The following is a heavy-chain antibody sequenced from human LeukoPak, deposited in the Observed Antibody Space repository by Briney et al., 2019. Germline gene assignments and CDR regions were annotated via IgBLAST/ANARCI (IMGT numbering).Heavy chain of an antibody. V-gene: IGHV3-15*01. CDR3: TTYISGYDWDWFDP. CDR1: GFTFSNAW. CDR2: IKSKTDGGTT. Sequence: GGSLRLSCAASGFTFSNAWMSWVRQAPGKGLEWGGRIKSKTDGGTTDYAAPVKGRFTISRDDSKNTLYLQMNSLKTEDTAAYYCTTYISGYDWDWFDPWGQGTLVTVSS. J-gene: IGHJ5*02. D-gene: IGHD5-12*01.